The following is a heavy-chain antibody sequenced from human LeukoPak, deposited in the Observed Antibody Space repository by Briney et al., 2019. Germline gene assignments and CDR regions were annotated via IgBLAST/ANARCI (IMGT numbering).Heavy chain of an antibody. J-gene: IGHJ4*02. CDR3: ARAAWGYSYGPFDY. Sequence: SETLSLTCTVSGGSISRYYWSWIRRPPGKGLEWIGYIDDSGNTNYNPSLKSRVTISVDTSKNQFSLKLSSVTAADTAVYYCARAAWGYSYGPFDYWGQGTLVTVSS. CDR2: IDDSGNT. V-gene: IGHV4-59*01. CDR1: GGSISRYY. D-gene: IGHD5-18*01.